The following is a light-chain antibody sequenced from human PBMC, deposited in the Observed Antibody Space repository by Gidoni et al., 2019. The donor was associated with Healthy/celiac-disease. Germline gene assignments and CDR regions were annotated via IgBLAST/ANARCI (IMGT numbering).Light chain of an antibody. V-gene: IGKV3D-20*01. Sequence: IVFTQSPSTLSLSPGERATLSCGASQSVSSSYLAWYQQKPGLAPRLLIYDASSRDTGIPDRFSGSGSGTDFTLTISRLEPEDFAVYYCQQYGSSPRTFGQGTKVEIK. CDR1: QSVSSSY. CDR3: QQYGSSPRT. J-gene: IGKJ1*01. CDR2: DAS.